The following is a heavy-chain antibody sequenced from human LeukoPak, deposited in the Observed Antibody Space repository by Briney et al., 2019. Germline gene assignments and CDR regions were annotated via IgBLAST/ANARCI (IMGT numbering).Heavy chain of an antibody. Sequence: ASVKLSCKASGYTLTRYYICSVRQAPGQGLEWMGIFNPNVGSTSYAQKFQGRVTMTRDTSTSTVYMELSGLRSEDTAVYFCARGLDFDILTGPGYGMDVWGQGTTVTVSS. CDR2: FNPNVGST. CDR3: ARGLDFDILTGPGYGMDV. CDR1: GYTLTRYY. J-gene: IGHJ6*02. V-gene: IGHV1-46*01. D-gene: IGHD3-9*01.